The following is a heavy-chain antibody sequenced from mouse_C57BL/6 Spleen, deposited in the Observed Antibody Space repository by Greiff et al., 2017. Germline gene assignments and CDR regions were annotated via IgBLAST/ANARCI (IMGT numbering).Heavy chain of an antibody. J-gene: IGHJ4*01. CDR2: IYPGDGDT. Sequence: QVQLQQSGAELVKPGASVKISCKASGYAFSSYWMNWVKQRPGKGLEWIGQIYPGDGDTNYNGKFKGKATLTADKSSSTAYMQLSRLTSEDSAVYFCARCIYYYGSSVIGYAMDYWGQGTSVTVSS. CDR1: GYAFSSYW. CDR3: ARCIYYYGSSVIGYAMDY. D-gene: IGHD1-1*01. V-gene: IGHV1-80*01.